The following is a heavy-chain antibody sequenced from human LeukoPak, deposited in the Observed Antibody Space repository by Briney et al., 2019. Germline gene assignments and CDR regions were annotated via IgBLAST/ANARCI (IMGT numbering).Heavy chain of an antibody. CDR2: IKQDGSEK. CDR1: GFTFSSYW. V-gene: IGHV3-7*01. Sequence: PGGSLRLSCAASGFTFSSYWMSWVRQAPGKGLEWVANIKQDGSEKYYVDSVKGRFTISRDNANNSLYLQMNSLRAEDTAVYYCARVDILTGYYTDYYYYGMDVWGQGTTVTVSS. J-gene: IGHJ6*02. D-gene: IGHD3-9*01. CDR3: ARVDILTGYYTDYYYYGMDV.